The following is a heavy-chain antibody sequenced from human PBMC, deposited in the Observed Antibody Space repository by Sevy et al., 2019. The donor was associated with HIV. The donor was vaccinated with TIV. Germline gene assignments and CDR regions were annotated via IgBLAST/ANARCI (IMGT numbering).Heavy chain of an antibody. J-gene: IGHJ4*02. CDR3: AGGDTTMITDLDY. CDR1: GLTLTTTG. D-gene: IGHD3-16*01. V-gene: IGHV3-23*01. CDR2: VTSDGTT. Sequence: GPLRLSCAASGLTLTTTGMSWVRQAPGKGLEWVAGVTSDGTTYYADSVRDRFTVSRDNSKNTLYLQLNSLRADDTAVFYCAGGDTTMITDLDYWGQGTLVTVSS.